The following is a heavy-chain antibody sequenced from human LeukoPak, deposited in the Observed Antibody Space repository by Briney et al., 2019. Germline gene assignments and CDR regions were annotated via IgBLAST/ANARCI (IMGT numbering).Heavy chain of an antibody. CDR2: FDPEDGEA. D-gene: IGHD6-13*01. V-gene: IGHV1-24*01. Sequence: ASVKVSCKVSGYTLTELSMHWVRQAPGKGLERMEGFDPEDGEAIYAQKFQGRVTMTEDTSTDTAYMELSSLRSEDTAVYYCATNDHRIAAAGTYYYYGMDVWGQGTTVTVSS. J-gene: IGHJ6*02. CDR1: GYTLTELS. CDR3: ATNDHRIAAAGTYYYYGMDV.